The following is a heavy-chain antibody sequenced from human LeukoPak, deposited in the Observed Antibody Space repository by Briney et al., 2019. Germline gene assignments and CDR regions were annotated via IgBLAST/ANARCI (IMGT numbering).Heavy chain of an antibody. J-gene: IGHJ5*02. CDR2: IRSKANNYAT. CDR3: TKRATDDSSGYYST. V-gene: IGHV3-73*01. D-gene: IGHD3-22*01. Sequence: GGSLRLSCAASGFTFSGSAMHWVRQASGKGLEWVGRIRSKANNYATAYAASVKGRFTISRDDSKNTAYLQMNSLKTEDTAVYYCTKRATDDSSGYYSTWGQGTLVTVSS. CDR1: GFTFSGSA.